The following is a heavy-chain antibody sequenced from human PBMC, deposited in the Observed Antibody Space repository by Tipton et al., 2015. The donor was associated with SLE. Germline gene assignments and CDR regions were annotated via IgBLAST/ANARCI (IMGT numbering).Heavy chain of an antibody. CDR3: ARSFKGLQSPYYYYYYMDV. Sequence: TLSLTCAVYGGSFSGYYWSWIRQPPGKGLEWIGEINHSGSTNYNPSLKSRVTISVDTSKNQFSLKLRSVTAADTAVYYCARSFKGLQSPYYYYYYMDVWGKGTTVTVSS. CDR2: INHSGST. J-gene: IGHJ6*03. V-gene: IGHV4-34*01. D-gene: IGHD4-11*01. CDR1: GGSFSGYY.